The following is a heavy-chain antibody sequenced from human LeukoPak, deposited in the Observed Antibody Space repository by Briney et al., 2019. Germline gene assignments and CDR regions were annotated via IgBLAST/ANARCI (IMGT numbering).Heavy chain of an antibody. Sequence: SETLSLTCTVSGGSISSSSYYWGWIRQPPGKGLEWIGSIYYSGSTYYNPSLKSRVTISVDTSKNQFSLKLSSVTAADTAVYYCARQAVGELTKYYYYYYGMDVWGQGTTVTVSS. D-gene: IGHD1-26*01. CDR1: GGSISSSSYY. CDR2: IYYSGST. CDR3: ARQAVGELTKYYYYYYGMDV. V-gene: IGHV4-39*01. J-gene: IGHJ6*02.